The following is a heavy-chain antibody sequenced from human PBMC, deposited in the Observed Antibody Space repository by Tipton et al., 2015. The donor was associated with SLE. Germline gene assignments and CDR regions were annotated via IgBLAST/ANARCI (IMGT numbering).Heavy chain of an antibody. CDR3: ARGLMVRGVKVDY. J-gene: IGHJ4*02. Sequence: TLSLTCSVSGASITSDDYYWSWIRQPPGKGLEWIGEINHSGSTNYNPSLKSRVTISVDTSKNQFSLKLSSVTAADTAVYYCARGLMVRGVKVDYWGRGTLVTVSS. V-gene: IGHV4-34*01. CDR2: INHSGST. CDR1: GASITSDDYY. D-gene: IGHD3-10*01.